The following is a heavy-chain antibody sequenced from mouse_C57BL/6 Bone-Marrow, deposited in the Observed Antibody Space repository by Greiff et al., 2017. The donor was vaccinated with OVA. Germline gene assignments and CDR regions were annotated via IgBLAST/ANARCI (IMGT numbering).Heavy chain of an antibody. CDR1: GIDFSRYW. V-gene: IGHV4-1*01. CDR3: ARRGSSSYYYAMDY. Sequence: AASGIDFSRYWMCWVRRAPGKGLEWIGEIHPDSSTINYAPSLKDKFIISRDNAKNTLYLQMSKVRSEDTALYDCARRGSSSYYYAMDYWGQGTSVTVSS. J-gene: IGHJ4*01. CDR2: IHPDSSTI. D-gene: IGHD1-1*01.